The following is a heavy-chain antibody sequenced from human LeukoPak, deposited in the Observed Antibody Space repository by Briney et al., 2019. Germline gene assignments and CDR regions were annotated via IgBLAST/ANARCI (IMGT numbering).Heavy chain of an antibody. CDR3: AKVRSRIAAAGTTVYYFDY. CDR1: GFTFSSYA. J-gene: IGHJ4*02. V-gene: IGHV3-23*01. Sequence: GGSLRLSCAASGFTFSSYAMSWLRQAPGKGLEWVSAISGSGGSTYYADSVKGRFTISRDNSKNTLYLQMNSLRAEDTAVYYCAKVRSRIAAAGTTVYYFDYWGQGTLVTVSS. D-gene: IGHD6-13*01. CDR2: ISGSGGST.